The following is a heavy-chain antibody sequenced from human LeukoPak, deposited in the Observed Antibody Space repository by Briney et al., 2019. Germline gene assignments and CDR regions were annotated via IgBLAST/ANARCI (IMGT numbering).Heavy chain of an antibody. J-gene: IGHJ4*02. D-gene: IGHD2-21*01. CDR1: GFTFSSYS. Sequence: GGSLRLSCAASGFTFSSYSMNWVRQAPGKGLEWVSSIGSSSSYIYYADSVKGRFTISRDNAKNTLYLLMNSLIPEDTAVYYCAREVVSIPSYFDSWGQGTLVTVSS. CDR3: AREVVSIPSYFDS. CDR2: IGSSSSYI. V-gene: IGHV3-21*04.